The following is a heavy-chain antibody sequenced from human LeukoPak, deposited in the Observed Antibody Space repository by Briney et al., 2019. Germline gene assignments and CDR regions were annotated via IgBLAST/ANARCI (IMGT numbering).Heavy chain of an antibody. Sequence: SETLSLTCTVSGGSISSGDYYWSWIRQPPGKGPEWIGYIYYSGSTYYNPSLKSRVTISVDTSKNQFSLKLSSVTAADTAVYYCARDPVGILSGYDPYWGQGTLVTVSS. CDR2: IYYSGST. D-gene: IGHD5-12*01. V-gene: IGHV4-30-4*01. CDR1: GGSISSGDYY. J-gene: IGHJ4*02. CDR3: ARDPVGILSGYDPY.